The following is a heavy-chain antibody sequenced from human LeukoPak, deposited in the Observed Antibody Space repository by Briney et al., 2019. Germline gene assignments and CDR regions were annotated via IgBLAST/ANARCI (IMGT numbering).Heavy chain of an antibody. CDR1: GFTFNSYA. D-gene: IGHD2-2*01. CDR3: AKDLRVIVVTYYMTS. J-gene: IGHJ6*03. Sequence: GGSLRLSCAASGFTFNSYAMTWVRQAPGKGLEWVSSISGNGGSTYYTDSVKGRFTISRDNSKNTLYLQMNSLRAEDTAAYYCAKDLRVIVVTYYMTSGAKGPRSPSP. V-gene: IGHV3-23*01. CDR2: ISGNGGST.